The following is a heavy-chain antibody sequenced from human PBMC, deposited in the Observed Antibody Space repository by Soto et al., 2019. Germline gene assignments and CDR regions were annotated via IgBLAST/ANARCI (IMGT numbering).Heavy chain of an antibody. J-gene: IGHJ4*02. D-gene: IGHD6-6*01. CDR3: ARRVAAHPDFDF. Sequence: PGESLKISCKGSGYIFANDWIAWVRQMPRKGLEWMGIIFPGDSDTRYSPYFQGQVTISDDKSINTAYLQWSSLKASDTAVYYCARRVAAHPDFDFWGQGALVTVSS. CDR2: IFPGDSDT. CDR1: GYIFANDW. V-gene: IGHV5-51*01.